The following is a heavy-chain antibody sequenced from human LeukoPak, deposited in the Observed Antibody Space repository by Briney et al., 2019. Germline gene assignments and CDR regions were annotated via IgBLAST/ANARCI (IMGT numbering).Heavy chain of an antibody. CDR1: GFTLSSYS. CDR3: ARDLRYYDFWSGYYSEGAFDY. V-gene: IGHV3-21*01. Sequence: GGSLRLSCAASGFTLSSYSMNWVRQAPGKGLEWVSSISSSSSYIYYADSVKGRFTISRDNAKNSLYLQMNSLRAEDTAVYYCARDLRYYDFWSGYYSEGAFDYWGQGTLVTVSS. D-gene: IGHD3-3*01. J-gene: IGHJ4*02. CDR2: ISSSSSYI.